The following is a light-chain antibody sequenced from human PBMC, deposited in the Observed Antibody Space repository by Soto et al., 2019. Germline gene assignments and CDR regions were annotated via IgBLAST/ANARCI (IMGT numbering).Light chain of an antibody. CDR1: QSVSSSF. J-gene: IGKJ1*01. CDR3: QQYGSSPQT. Sequence: EIVLTQSPGTLSLSPGERTTLSCRARQSVSSSFLAWYQQKPGQAPRLLIYGASSRATGIPSRFSCSGSWTEFTLTISRLEPEDFAVYFCQQYGSSPQTFGQGTKVEIK. CDR2: GAS. V-gene: IGKV3-20*01.